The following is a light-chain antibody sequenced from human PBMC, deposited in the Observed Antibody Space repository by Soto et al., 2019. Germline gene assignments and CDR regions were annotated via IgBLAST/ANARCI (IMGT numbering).Light chain of an antibody. CDR1: QGISNY. CDR2: AAS. J-gene: IGKJ3*01. V-gene: IGKV1-27*01. CDR3: QKYNSAPGNT. Sequence: DIQMTQSPSSLSASVGDRVTITCRASQGISNYLAWYQQKPGKVPKLLIYAASILQSGVPSRFSGSGSGTDFTLTISSLQPEDVATYYRQKYNSAPGNTFGPGTKVDIK.